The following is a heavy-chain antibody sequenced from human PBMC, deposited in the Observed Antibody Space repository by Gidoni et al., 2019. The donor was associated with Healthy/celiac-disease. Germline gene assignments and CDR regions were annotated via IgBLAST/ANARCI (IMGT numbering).Heavy chain of an antibody. J-gene: IGHJ6*03. CDR1: GGSISSSSYY. CDR2: IYYSGST. D-gene: IGHD6-19*01. CDR3: ARRAVAGTLDYYYYYYYMDV. V-gene: IGHV4-39*01. Sequence: QLQLQESGPGLVKPSETLSLTCTVSGGSISSSSYYWGWIRQPPGKGLEWIGSIYYSGSTYYNPSLKSRVTISVDTSKNQFSLKLSSVTAADTAVYYCARRAVAGTLDYYYYYYYMDVWGKGTTVTVSS.